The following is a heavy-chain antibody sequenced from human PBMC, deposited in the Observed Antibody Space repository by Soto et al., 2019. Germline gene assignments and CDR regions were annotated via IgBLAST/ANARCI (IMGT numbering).Heavy chain of an antibody. CDR2: IYTSGST. D-gene: IGHD3-16*02. Sequence: PSETLAFTCTASGGSISSYYWSWIRQPAGKGLEWIGRIYTSGSTNYNPSLKSRVTMSVDTSKNQFSLKLSSVTAADTAVYYCARDDPEGYVRGSYRYFPTWGQGTLVTVSS. CDR3: ARDDPEGYVRGSYRYFPT. V-gene: IGHV4-4*07. J-gene: IGHJ4*02. CDR1: GGSISSYY.